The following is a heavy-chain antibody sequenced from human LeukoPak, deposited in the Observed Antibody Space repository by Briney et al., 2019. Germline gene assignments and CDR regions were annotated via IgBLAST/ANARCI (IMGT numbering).Heavy chain of an antibody. CDR1: GFTFSSYA. V-gene: IGHV3-30*04. D-gene: IGHD1-26*01. J-gene: IGHJ4*02. Sequence: GGSLRLSCAASGFTFSSYAMHWVRQAPGKGLEWVAVISYDGSNKYYADSVKGRFTISRDNSKNTLCLQMNSLRAEDTAVYYCAKAGESNSIVGATDFDYWGQGTLVTVSS. CDR3: AKAGESNSIVGATDFDY. CDR2: ISYDGSNK.